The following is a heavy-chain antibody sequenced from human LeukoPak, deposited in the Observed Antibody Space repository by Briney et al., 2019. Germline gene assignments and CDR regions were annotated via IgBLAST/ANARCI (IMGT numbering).Heavy chain of an antibody. V-gene: IGHV3-23*01. Sequence: GGSLRLSCAASGFTFSSYAMSWVRQAPGKGLGWVSAISGSGGSTYYADSVKGRFTISRDNSKNTLYLQMNSLRAEDTAVYYCAKDSGDIRYFDRGHYNWFDPWGQGTLVTVSS. CDR2: ISGSGGST. CDR3: AKDSGDIRYFDRGHYNWFDP. CDR1: GFTFSSYA. D-gene: IGHD3-9*01. J-gene: IGHJ5*02.